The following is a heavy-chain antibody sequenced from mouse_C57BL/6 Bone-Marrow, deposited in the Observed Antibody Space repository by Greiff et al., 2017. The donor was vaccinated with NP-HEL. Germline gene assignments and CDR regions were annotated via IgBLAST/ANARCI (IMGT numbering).Heavy chain of an antibody. Sequence: EVQLVESGGGLVQPGGSLSLSCAASGFTFTDYYMSWVRQPPGKALEWLGFIRNKANGYTTEYSASVKGRFTISRDNSQSILYLQMNALRAEDSATYYCARFRGSSYYYAMDYWGQGTSVTVSS. D-gene: IGHD1-1*01. CDR3: ARFRGSSYYYAMDY. V-gene: IGHV7-3*01. CDR1: GFTFTDYY. CDR2: IRNKANGYTT. J-gene: IGHJ4*01.